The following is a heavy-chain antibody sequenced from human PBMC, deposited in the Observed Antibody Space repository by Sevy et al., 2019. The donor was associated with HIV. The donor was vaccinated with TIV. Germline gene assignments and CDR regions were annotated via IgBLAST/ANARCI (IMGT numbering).Heavy chain of an antibody. CDR3: ATDTAREGSTYDAFDI. J-gene: IGHJ3*02. V-gene: IGHV1-24*01. CDR1: GYTLTELS. CDR2: FDPEDGET. D-gene: IGHD1-26*01. Sequence: ASVKVSCKVSGYTLTELSMHWVRQAPGKGLEWMGGFDPEDGETIYAQKFQGRVTMTEDTSTDTAYMELSSLRSEDTAVYYCATDTAREGSTYDAFDIWGQGTMVTVS.